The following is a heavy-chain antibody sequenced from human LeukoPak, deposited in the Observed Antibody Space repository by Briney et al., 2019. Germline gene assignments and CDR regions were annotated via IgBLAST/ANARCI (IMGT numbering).Heavy chain of an antibody. Sequence: PSETLSLTCIVSGSSINSGYYWGWIRRPPGKGLEGIGTISDRGSTYNTPSLESRVNISEDTSKNQLSLKLTPVTAADTGVYYCARLPGASRPRYYFDYWGQGTLVSVSS. CDR3: ARLPGASRPRYYFDY. CDR1: GSSINSGYY. V-gene: IGHV4-38-2*02. CDR2: ISDRGST. D-gene: IGHD6-6*01. J-gene: IGHJ4*02.